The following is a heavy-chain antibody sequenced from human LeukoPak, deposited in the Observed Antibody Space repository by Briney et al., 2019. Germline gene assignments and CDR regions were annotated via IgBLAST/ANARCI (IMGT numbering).Heavy chain of an antibody. D-gene: IGHD3-10*01. Sequence: SETLSLTCNVSGGSIRSYWSWIRQPAGKGLEWIGRIYGSGSTDYNPSLKGRVTMSIDTSKNQFSLNLISVTAADTAVYYCARDSGTTGEVKFDPWGQGTLVTVSS. CDR2: IYGSGST. CDR3: ARDSGTTGEVKFDP. CDR1: GGSIRSY. V-gene: IGHV4-4*07. J-gene: IGHJ5*02.